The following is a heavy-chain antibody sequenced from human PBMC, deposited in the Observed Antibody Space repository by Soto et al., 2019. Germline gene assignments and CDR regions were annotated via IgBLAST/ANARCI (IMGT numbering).Heavy chain of an antibody. D-gene: IGHD3-10*01. CDR2: IIPIFGTA. Sequence: AVKVSCKTSPCTFSSYTISWVRPAPGQGLEWMGGIIPIFGTANYAQKFQGRVTITADESTSTAYMELSSLRSEDTAVYYCARDTMVRGVIIYGMDVWGQGTTVTVSS. CDR1: PCTFSSYT. J-gene: IGHJ6*02. V-gene: IGHV1-69*13. CDR3: ARDTMVRGVIIYGMDV.